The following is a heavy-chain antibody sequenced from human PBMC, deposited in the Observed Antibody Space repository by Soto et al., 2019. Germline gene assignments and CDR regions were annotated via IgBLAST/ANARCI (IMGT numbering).Heavy chain of an antibody. CDR2: ISAYNGNT. CDR3: ARDLVGAIGGVEWANFDY. CDR1: GYTFTSYG. V-gene: IGHV1-18*04. Sequence: QVQLVQSGAEVKKPGASVKVSCKASGYTFTSYGISWVRQAPGQGLEWMGWISAYNGNTNYAQKLQGRVTMTTDTSTSTAYMELRSLRSDDKAVYYCARDLVGAIGGVEWANFDYWGQGTLVTVSS. J-gene: IGHJ4*02. D-gene: IGHD1-26*01.